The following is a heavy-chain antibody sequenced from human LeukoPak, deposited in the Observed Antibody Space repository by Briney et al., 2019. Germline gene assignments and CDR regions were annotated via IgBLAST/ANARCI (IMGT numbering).Heavy chain of an antibody. J-gene: IGHJ6*02. V-gene: IGHV3-33*01. Sequence: GGALRLSCPASGFTFSSYGMHWVRQAPGKGLEWVAVIWYDGSNKYYADSVKGRFTISRDNSKNTLYLQMNSLRAEDTAVYYCARDETLYYYYGMDVWGQGTTVTVSS. CDR2: IWYDGSNK. CDR3: ARDETLYYYYGMDV. CDR1: GFTFSSYG.